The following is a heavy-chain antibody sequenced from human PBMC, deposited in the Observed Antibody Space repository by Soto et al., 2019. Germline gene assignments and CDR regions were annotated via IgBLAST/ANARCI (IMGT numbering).Heavy chain of an antibody. CDR2: INHSGST. CDR3: ARGSWRITIFRERYGMDV. Sequence: SETLSLTCAVYGGSFSGYYWSWIRQPPGKGLEWIGEINHSGSTNYNPSLKSRVTISVDTSKNQFSLKLSSVTAADTAVYYCARGSWRITIFRERYGMDVWGQGITVTVSS. CDR1: GGSFSGYY. D-gene: IGHD3-9*01. J-gene: IGHJ6*02. V-gene: IGHV4-34*01.